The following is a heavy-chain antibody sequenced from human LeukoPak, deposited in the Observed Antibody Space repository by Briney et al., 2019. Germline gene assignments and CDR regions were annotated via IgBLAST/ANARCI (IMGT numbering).Heavy chain of an antibody. V-gene: IGHV1-2*04. CDR2: INPNRGGT. D-gene: IGHD2-2*01. CDR1: GYTFTGYY. Sequence: ASVKVSCKASGYTFTGYYMHWVRQAPGQGLEWMGWINPNRGGTNYAQKFQGWVTMTRDTSISTAYMELSRLRSDDTAVYYCARYNGYCSSTSCYHQLGFDYWGQGTLVTVSS. J-gene: IGHJ4*02. CDR3: ARYNGYCSSTSCYHQLGFDY.